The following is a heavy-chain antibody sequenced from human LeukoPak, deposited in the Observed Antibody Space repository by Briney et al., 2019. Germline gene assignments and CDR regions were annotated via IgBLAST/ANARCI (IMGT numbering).Heavy chain of an antibody. Sequence: SETLSLTCAVSGGSISSGGYSWSWIRQPPGKGLEWIGYIYHSGSTYYNPSLKSRVTISVDTSKNQFSLKLSSVTAADTAVYYCARANYFDSSGAHDYWGQGTLVTVSS. J-gene: IGHJ4*02. D-gene: IGHD3-22*01. CDR1: GGSISSGGYS. CDR2: IYHSGST. V-gene: IGHV4-30-2*01. CDR3: ARANYFDSSGAHDY.